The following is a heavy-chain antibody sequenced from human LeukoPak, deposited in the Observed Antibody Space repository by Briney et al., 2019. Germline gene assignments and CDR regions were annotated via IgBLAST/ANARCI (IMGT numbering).Heavy chain of an antibody. J-gene: IGHJ3*02. CDR2: ISYDGSNK. D-gene: IGHD3-9*01. CDR3: ARVGGLRYFDWLLFDAFDI. CDR1: GFTFSSYA. Sequence: QPGGSLRLSCAASGFTFSSYAMHWVRQAPGKGLEWVAVISYDGSNKYYADSVKGRFTISRDNSKNTLYLQMNSLRAEDTAVYYCARVGGLRYFDWLLFDAFDIWGQGTMVTVSS. V-gene: IGHV3-30*04.